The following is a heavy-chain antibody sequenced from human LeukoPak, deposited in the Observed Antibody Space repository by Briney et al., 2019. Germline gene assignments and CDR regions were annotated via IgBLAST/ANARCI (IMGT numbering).Heavy chain of an antibody. D-gene: IGHD3-22*01. CDR1: GDSVSSNSAA. J-gene: IGHJ4*02. CDR2: TYYRSKWYN. V-gene: IGHV6-1*01. Sequence: SQTLSLTCAISGDSVSSNSAAWNWIRQSPSRGLEWLGRTYYRSKWYNDYAVSVKSRITINPDTTKNHFSLQLNSVTPEDTAVYYCARKKNHYYHSNSQATSTFDYWGQGTLVTVSS. CDR3: ARKKNHYYHSNSQATSTFDY.